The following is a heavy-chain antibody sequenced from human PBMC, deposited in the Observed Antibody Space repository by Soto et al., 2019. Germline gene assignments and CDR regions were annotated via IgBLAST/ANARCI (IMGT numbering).Heavy chain of an antibody. Sequence: EVQLLESGGALAQPGGSLRLYCAASGSTFSAFCMNWVRQAPGKGLEWVSAISRGGDITYYSYSVKGRFTLSRDTSKNMLYVEMNSLIGDDTAVYYCAKGGFWVRYGRDVWGQGTTVIVSS. CDR3: AKGGFWVRYGRDV. V-gene: IGHV3-23*01. J-gene: IGHJ6*02. D-gene: IGHD2-15*01. CDR1: GSTFSAFC. CDR2: ISRGGDIT.